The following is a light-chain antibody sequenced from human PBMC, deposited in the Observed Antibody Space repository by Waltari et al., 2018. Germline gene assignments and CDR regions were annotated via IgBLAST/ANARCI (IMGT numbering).Light chain of an antibody. CDR1: SSDVGGYNY. J-gene: IGLJ3*02. V-gene: IGLV2-14*01. Sequence: QSALTQPASVSGSPGQSITISCTGTSSDVGGYNYVSWYQQHPGKAPKLLIYEVSNRPSGVSNRVSGSKSGNTASLTISGLQAEDEADYYCSSYTSSSTFHWVFGGGTKLTVL. CDR2: EVS. CDR3: SSYTSSSTFHWV.